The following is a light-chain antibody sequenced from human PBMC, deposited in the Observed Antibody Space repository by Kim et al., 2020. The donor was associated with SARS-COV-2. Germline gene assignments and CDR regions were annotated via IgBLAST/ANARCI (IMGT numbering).Light chain of an antibody. CDR1: QSVSSY. CDR2: DAS. J-gene: IGKJ3*01. V-gene: IGKV3-11*01. Sequence: PGESATLSFRASQSVSSYVAWYQQKPGQATRLLIYDASNRATGIPARLSVSGSGTDFTLTISSLEPEDFAVYYCQQRSNWPPGFTFGPGTKVDIK. CDR3: QQRSNWPPGFT.